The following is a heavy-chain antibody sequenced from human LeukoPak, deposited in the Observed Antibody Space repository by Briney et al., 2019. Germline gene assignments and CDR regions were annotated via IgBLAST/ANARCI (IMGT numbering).Heavy chain of an antibody. CDR1: GFTFSTYW. D-gene: IGHD6-25*01. Sequence: GGSLRLSCAASGFTFSTYWMSWVRQAPGKGLEWVANIKHDGSEKFYVDSVKGRFTISRDNAKNSLYLQLNSLRDEDTAVYYCARITGIAAAGDYWGQGTLVTVSS. CDR3: ARITGIAAAGDY. CDR2: IKHDGSEK. V-gene: IGHV3-7*04. J-gene: IGHJ4*02.